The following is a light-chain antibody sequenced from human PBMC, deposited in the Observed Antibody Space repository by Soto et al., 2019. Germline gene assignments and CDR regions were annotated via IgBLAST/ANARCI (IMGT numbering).Light chain of an antibody. J-gene: IGKJ1*01. CDR2: WAS. V-gene: IGKV4-1*01. Sequence: DIWKTQSPASLAVSLCERATINCKSSHSIFYSSNNKNYLAWYQQKPGQPPKLLIYWASTRESGVPDRFSGSGSGTDFTLTISSLQAEDVAVYYCQQYYSSPTWTFGQGTKVDIK. CDR3: QQYYSSPTWT. CDR1: HSIFYSSNNKNY.